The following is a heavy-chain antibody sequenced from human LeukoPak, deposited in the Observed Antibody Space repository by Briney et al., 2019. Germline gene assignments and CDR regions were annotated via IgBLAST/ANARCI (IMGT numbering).Heavy chain of an antibody. CDR1: GFTFSNYS. CDR2: ISGTGGTT. J-gene: IGHJ4*02. Sequence: GGSLRLSCAASGFTFSNYSMSWVRQAPGKGLEWVSTISGTGGTTYYADSVKGRFTISRDNSKNTLFLQFNSLRADDTAVYYCAKGRGTTVTVAANYWGQGTLVTASS. CDR3: AKGRGTTVTVAANY. V-gene: IGHV3-23*01. D-gene: IGHD4-17*01.